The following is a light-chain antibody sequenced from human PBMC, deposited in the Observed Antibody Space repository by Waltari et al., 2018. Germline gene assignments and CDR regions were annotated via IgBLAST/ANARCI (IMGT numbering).Light chain of an antibody. Sequence: QSVLTQPPSASGTPGQRVTISCSGSSSNIGSTTVNWYQQLPGTAPKLLIYSNNQRPSGVPYRFSGSKSGTSASLAISGLQSEDEADYYCAAWDDSLKVFGTGTKVTVL. CDR3: AAWDDSLKV. V-gene: IGLV1-44*01. CDR1: SSNIGSTT. J-gene: IGLJ1*01. CDR2: SNN.